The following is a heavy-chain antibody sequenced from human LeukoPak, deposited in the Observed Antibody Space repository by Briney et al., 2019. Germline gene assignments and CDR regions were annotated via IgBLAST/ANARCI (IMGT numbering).Heavy chain of an antibody. CDR2: IRYDGSNK. D-gene: IGHD3-22*01. CDR1: GFTFSSYG. Sequence: PGGSLRLSCAASGFTFSSYGIHWVRQAPGKGLEWVAFIRYDGSNKYYADSVKGRFTISRDNSKNTVYLQMNSLRAEDTAVYYCARDLSLIALTDWGQGTLVTVSS. CDR3: ARDLSLIALTD. J-gene: IGHJ4*02. V-gene: IGHV3-30*02.